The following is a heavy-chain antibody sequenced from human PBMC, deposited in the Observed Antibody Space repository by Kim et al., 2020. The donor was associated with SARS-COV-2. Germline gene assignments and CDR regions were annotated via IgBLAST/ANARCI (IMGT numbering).Heavy chain of an antibody. V-gene: IGHV3-53*01. CDR3: ARDNSPVWIAARPRGVNYYYYGMDV. CDR2: IYSGGST. J-gene: IGHJ6*02. CDR1: GFTVSSNY. D-gene: IGHD6-6*01. Sequence: GGSLRLSCAASGFTVSSNYMSWVRQAPGKGLEWVSVIYSGGSTYYADSVKGRFTISRDNSKNTLYLQMNSLRAEDTAVYYCARDNSPVWIAARPRGVNYYYYGMDVWGQGTTVTVSS.